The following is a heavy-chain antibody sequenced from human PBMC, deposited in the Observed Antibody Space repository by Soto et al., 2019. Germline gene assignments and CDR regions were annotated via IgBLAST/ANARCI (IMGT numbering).Heavy chain of an antibody. Sequence: ASVKVSCKASGYIFTNYYIYWVRQAPGQGLEWMGMINPSGGRTTFAQRFQDRVSLARDTSTSTVYMELSSLRSDDTAVYYCARAAAGGWGFDYWG. V-gene: IGHV1-46*01. D-gene: IGHD6-13*01. CDR1: GYIFTNYY. CDR2: INPSGGRT. CDR3: ARAAAGGWGFDY. J-gene: IGHJ5*01.